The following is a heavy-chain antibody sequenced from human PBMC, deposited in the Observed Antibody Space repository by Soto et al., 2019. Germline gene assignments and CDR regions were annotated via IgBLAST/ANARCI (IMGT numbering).Heavy chain of an antibody. Sequence: QVQLVQSGAEVKKPGSSVKVSCKASGGTFSSYAISWVRQAPGQGLEWMGGIIPIFGTANYAQKFQGRVTITADESTSAAYMELSSLRSEDTAVYYCARDRPALLLTYYGMDVWGQGTTVTVSS. V-gene: IGHV1-69*01. D-gene: IGHD2-15*01. CDR2: IIPIFGTA. CDR3: ARDRPALLLTYYGMDV. CDR1: GGTFSSYA. J-gene: IGHJ6*02.